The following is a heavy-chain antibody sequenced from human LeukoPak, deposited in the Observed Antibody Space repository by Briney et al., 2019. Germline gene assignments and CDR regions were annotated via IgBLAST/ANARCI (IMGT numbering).Heavy chain of an antibody. CDR1: GGSFSGYY. Sequence: PSETLSLTCAVYGGSFSGYYWTWIRQPPGKGLEWIGEINHSGSTNYNPSLKSRVTISVDTSKNQFSLKLSSVTAADTAVYYCASRQGYSYRPSDNWGQETLVTVSS. V-gene: IGHV4-34*01. D-gene: IGHD5-18*01. CDR2: INHSGST. CDR3: ASRQGYSYRPSDN. J-gene: IGHJ4*02.